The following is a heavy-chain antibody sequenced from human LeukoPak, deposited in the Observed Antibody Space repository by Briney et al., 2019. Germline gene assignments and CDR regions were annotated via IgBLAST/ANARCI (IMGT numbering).Heavy chain of an antibody. CDR3: ARGYSSGWYLFGDY. J-gene: IGHJ4*02. Sequence: GGSLRLSCAASGFTFSSYWMHWVRQALGKGLVWVSRINSDGSSTTYADSVKGRFTISRDNAKNTLNLQMNSLRAEDTAVYYCARGYSSGWYLFGDYWGQGALVTVSS. V-gene: IGHV3-74*01. CDR2: INSDGSST. D-gene: IGHD6-19*01. CDR1: GFTFSSYW.